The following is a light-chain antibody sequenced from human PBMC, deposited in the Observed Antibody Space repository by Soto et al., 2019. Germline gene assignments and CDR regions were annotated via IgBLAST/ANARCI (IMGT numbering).Light chain of an antibody. J-gene: IGLJ1*01. CDR3: CSYAGSSPAYV. CDR1: SSDFGSYNL. Sequence: QSALTQPASVSGSPGQSITISCTGTSSDFGSYNLVSWYQQHPGKAPKLMIYEVSKRPSGVSNRFSGSKSGNTASLTISGLQAEDEADYYCCSYAGSSPAYVFGTGTKVTVL. V-gene: IGLV2-23*02. CDR2: EVS.